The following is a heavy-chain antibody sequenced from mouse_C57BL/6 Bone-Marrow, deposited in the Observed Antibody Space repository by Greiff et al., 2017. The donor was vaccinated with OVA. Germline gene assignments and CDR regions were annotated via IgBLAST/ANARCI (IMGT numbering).Heavy chain of an antibody. V-gene: IGHV7-3*01. CDR1: GFTFTDYY. CDR3: ARYIAHYVDY. CDR2: IRNKANGYTT. J-gene: IGHJ2*01. D-gene: IGHD6-1*01. Sequence: VQLKESGGGLVQPGGSLSLSCAASGFTFTDYYMSWVRQPPGKALEWLGFIRNKANGYTTEYSASVKGRFTISRANSQSILYLQMNALRAEDSATYYGARYIAHYVDYWGQGTTLTVAS.